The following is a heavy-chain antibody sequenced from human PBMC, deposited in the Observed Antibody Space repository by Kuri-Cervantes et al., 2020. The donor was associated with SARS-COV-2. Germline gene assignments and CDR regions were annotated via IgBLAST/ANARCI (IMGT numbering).Heavy chain of an antibody. Sequence: GGSLRLSCAASGFTFVSYTMNWVRQAPGKGLEWVSSISSSSSYIYYADSVKGRFTISRDNAKNSLYLQMNSLRAEDTAVYYCAMDKPTYYYDSSGYYYEYYFDYWGQGTLVTVSS. V-gene: IGHV3-21*01. CDR3: AMDKPTYYYDSSGYYYEYYFDY. D-gene: IGHD3-22*01. CDR1: GFTFVSYT. CDR2: ISSSSSYI. J-gene: IGHJ4*02.